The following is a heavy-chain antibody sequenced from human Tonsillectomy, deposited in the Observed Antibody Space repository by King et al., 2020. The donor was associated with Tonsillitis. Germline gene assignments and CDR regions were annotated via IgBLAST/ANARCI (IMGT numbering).Heavy chain of an antibody. Sequence: QLVQSGAEVKKPGASVRVSCTASGYTFTGYDMHWVRQAPGQGLEWMGWINPNSGVTNFAQKFQDRVTMTRDTSISTAYMELSRLRSDDTAVYYCARVATGGGYYFDYWGQGTLVTVSS. D-gene: IGHD7-27*01. V-gene: IGHV1-2*02. J-gene: IGHJ4*02. CDR1: GYTFTGYD. CDR3: ARVATGGGYYFDY. CDR2: INPNSGVT.